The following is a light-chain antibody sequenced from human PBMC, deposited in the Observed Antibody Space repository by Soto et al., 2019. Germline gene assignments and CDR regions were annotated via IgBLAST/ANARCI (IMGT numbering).Light chain of an antibody. Sequence: DIPMTQSPSTLSASVGARVTITCRARQSISSWLAWYQQKRGKAPKLLIYDDSSLESGVPSRFSGSGSGTEFTLNISSLQHDEFATYYCQQYNSYSWTFGQGTKVEIK. V-gene: IGKV1-5*01. CDR1: QSISSW. J-gene: IGKJ1*01. CDR3: QQYNSYSWT. CDR2: DDS.